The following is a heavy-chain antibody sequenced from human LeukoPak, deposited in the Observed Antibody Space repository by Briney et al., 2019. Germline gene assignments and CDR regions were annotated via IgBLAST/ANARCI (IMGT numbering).Heavy chain of an antibody. CDR1: GFTFSSYE. CDR3: ASKPYYYGSGSYYNF. Sequence: GGSLRLSCAASGFTFSSYEMNWVRQAPGKGLEWVSYISSSGSTIYYADSVKGRFTISRDNAKNSLYLQMNSLRAEDTAVYYCASKPYYYGSGSYYNFWGQGTLVTVSS. J-gene: IGHJ4*02. V-gene: IGHV3-48*03. CDR2: ISSSGSTI. D-gene: IGHD3-10*01.